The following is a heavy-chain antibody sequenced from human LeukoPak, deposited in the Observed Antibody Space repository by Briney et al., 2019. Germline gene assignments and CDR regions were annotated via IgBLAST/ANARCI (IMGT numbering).Heavy chain of an antibody. Sequence: ASVKVSCKAAGYRFTNYGFSWLRQAPGQGLEWMGWISAYSGDTNYAQNLQGRVTMTTDASASTAYMELSSLRSEDTAVYYCARELELTYYYYGMDVWGQGTTVTVSS. D-gene: IGHD1-7*01. CDR2: ISAYSGDT. CDR3: ARELELTYYYYGMDV. CDR1: GYRFTNYG. J-gene: IGHJ6*02. V-gene: IGHV1-18*01.